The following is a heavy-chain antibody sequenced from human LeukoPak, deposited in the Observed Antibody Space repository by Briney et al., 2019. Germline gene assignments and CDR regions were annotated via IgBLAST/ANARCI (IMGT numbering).Heavy chain of an antibody. V-gene: IGHV3-21*01. CDR1: GFTFSNYS. CDR2: ISSSSSYI. J-gene: IGHJ4*02. CDR3: ARGIAVAGTHFDY. Sequence: GGSLRLSCAASGFTFSNYSMNWVRQAPGKGLEWVSSISSSSSYIYYADSVKGRFTISRDNAKNSLYLQMNSLRAEDTAVYYCARGIAVAGTHFDYWGQGTLVTVSS. D-gene: IGHD6-19*01.